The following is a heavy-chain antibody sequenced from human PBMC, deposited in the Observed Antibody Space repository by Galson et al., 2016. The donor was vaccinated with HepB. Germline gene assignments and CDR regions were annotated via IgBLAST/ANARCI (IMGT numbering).Heavy chain of an antibody. CDR1: GFTFSSYG. V-gene: IGHV3-30*18. CDR2: ISYDGSNK. Sequence: SLRLSCAASGFTFSSYGMHWVRQTPGKGLEWVAVISYDGSNKYYADSVKGRFTISRDNYKNTLYLQMNSLRAEDTAVYYCAKDGYYYDSSGYYTYYFDYWGQGTLVTVSS. D-gene: IGHD3-22*01. J-gene: IGHJ4*02. CDR3: AKDGYYYDSSGYYTYYFDY.